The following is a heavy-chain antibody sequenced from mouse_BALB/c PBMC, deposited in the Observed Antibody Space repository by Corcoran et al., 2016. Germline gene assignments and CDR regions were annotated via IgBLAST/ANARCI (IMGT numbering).Heavy chain of an antibody. CDR1: GYTCTEYI. Sequence: VQLQQSRAGLVKPGAAVKLSCNASGYTCTEYIIHWVKQRSGQGLGWFGWFYPGSGSIKYNEKFMDKATLTAGKSSSTVYMELSSLTSEDSAVYFCAGHDYWGQGTTLTVSS. CDR3: AGHDY. J-gene: IGHJ2*01. CDR2: FYPGSGSI. V-gene: IGHV1-62-2*01.